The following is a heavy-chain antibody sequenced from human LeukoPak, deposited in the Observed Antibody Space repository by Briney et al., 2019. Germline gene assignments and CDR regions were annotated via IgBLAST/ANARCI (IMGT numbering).Heavy chain of an antibody. D-gene: IGHD2-15*01. Sequence: GRSLRLSCAASGFSFSAYWMTWVRQAPGTGLEWVANINPAGSETYYVDPVRGRFSISRDNAKNLVYLQMNSLRAEDTAVYHCARFGYVAAVDVWGQGTPVTVSS. CDR1: GFSFSAYW. V-gene: IGHV3-7*01. CDR3: ARFGYVAAVDV. J-gene: IGHJ4*02. CDR2: INPAGSET.